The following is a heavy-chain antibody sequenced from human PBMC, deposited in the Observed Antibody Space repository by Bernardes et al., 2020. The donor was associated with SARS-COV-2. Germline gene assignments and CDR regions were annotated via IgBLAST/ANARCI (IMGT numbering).Heavy chain of an antibody. CDR1: GFTFSSYS. V-gene: IGHV3-21*01. CDR2: ISSSSSYI. CDR3: ARVPYYYDSSGYYYYYYGMDV. D-gene: IGHD3-22*01. J-gene: IGHJ6*02. Sequence: GGSLRLSCAASGFTFSSYSMNWVRQAPGKGLEWVSSISSSSSYIYYADSVKGRFTISRDNAKNSLYLQMNSLRAEDTAVYYCARVPYYYDSSGYYYYYYGMDVWGQGTTVTVSS.